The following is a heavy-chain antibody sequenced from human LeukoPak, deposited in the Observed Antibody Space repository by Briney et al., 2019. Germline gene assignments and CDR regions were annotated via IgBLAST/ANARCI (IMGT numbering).Heavy chain of an antibody. Sequence: GGSLRLSCAASGFTFSDYSVNWVRQAPGKGLEWVSSISSGSSYIYYADSVKGRFTISRDNSKNTLYLQMNSLRAEDTAVYYCAKDRDGRGGWTFDYWGQGTLVTVSS. V-gene: IGHV3-21*04. D-gene: IGHD6-19*01. J-gene: IGHJ4*02. CDR2: ISSGSSYI. CDR1: GFTFSDYS. CDR3: AKDRDGRGGWTFDY.